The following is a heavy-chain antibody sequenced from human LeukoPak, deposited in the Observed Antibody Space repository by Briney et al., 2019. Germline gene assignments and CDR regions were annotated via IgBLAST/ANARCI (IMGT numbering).Heavy chain of an antibody. CDR1: GYTFTGYY. CDR2: INPNSGGT. J-gene: IGHJ6*04. D-gene: IGHD6-25*01. Sequence: GASVKVSCKASGYTFTGYYMHWVRQAPGQGLEWMGRINPNSGGTNYAQKFQGRVTMTRDTSISTAYMDLSRLRSDDTAVYYCARDGSSSGGMDVWGKGTTVTVSS. CDR3: ARDGSSSGGMDV. V-gene: IGHV1-2*06.